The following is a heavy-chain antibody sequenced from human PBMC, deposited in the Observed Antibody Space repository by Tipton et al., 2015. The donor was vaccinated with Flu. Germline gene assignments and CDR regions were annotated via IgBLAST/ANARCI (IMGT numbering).Heavy chain of an antibody. CDR2: VHQTGST. CDR3: ARREYSNYVSEPKNWFDP. D-gene: IGHD4-11*01. J-gene: IGHJ5*02. CDR1: GDSIGSDYY. Sequence: TLSLTCSVSGDSIGSDYYWGWIRQPPGKGLEWIGHVHQTGSTYYSPSLTSRVTISIDTSKNQFSLKLSSVTAADTAVYYCARREYSNYVSEPKNWFDPWGQGALVTVSS. V-gene: IGHV4-38-2*01.